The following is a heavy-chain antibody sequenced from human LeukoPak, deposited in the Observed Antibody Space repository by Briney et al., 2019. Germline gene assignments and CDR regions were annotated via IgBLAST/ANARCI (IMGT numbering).Heavy chain of an antibody. Sequence: GASVKVSCKASGYTFTSYYMHWVRQAPGQGLEWMGIINPSGGSTSYAQKFQGRVTMTRDMSTSTVYMELSSLRSEDTAVYYCATARQSSGWYGIEYYFDYWGQGTLVTVSS. J-gene: IGHJ4*02. D-gene: IGHD6-19*01. CDR3: ATARQSSGWYGIEYYFDY. CDR2: INPSGGST. V-gene: IGHV1-46*01. CDR1: GYTFTSYY.